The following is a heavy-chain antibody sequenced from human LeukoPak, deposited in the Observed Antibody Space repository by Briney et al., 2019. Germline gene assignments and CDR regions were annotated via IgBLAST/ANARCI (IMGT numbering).Heavy chain of an antibody. J-gene: IGHJ5*02. Sequence: PSETLSLTCAVYGGSFSGYYWSWIRQPPGKGLEWIGEINHSGSTNYNPSLKNRVTISVDTSKNQFSLKLSSVTAADTAVYYCARGIGGWNYALDNWFDPWGQGTLVTVSS. CDR1: GGSFSGYY. V-gene: IGHV4-34*01. CDR3: ARGIGGWNYALDNWFDP. CDR2: INHSGST. D-gene: IGHD1-7*01.